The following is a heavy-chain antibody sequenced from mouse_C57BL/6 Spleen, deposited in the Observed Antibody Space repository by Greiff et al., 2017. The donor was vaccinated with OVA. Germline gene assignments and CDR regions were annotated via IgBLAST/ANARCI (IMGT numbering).Heavy chain of an antibody. CDR2: IRNKANGYTT. J-gene: IGHJ3*01. CDR1: GFTFTDYY. CDR3: ARVYGRTSWFAY. Sequence: DVMLVESGGGLVQPGGSLSLSCAASGFTFTDYYMSWVRQPPGKALEWLGFIRNKANGYTTEYSASVKGRFTISRDNSQSILYLQMNALRAEDSATYYCARVYGRTSWFAYWGQGTLVTVSA. V-gene: IGHV7-3*01. D-gene: IGHD1-1*01.